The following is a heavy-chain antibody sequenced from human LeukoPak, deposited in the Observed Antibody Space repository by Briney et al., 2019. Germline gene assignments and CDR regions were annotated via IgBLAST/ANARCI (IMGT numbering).Heavy chain of an antibody. V-gene: IGHV3-53*01. CDR1: GFTFSSYS. J-gene: IGHJ4*02. CDR2: IHSGGST. Sequence: GGSLRLSCAASGFTFSSYSMNWVRQAPGKGLEWVSVIHSGGSTYYADSVKGRFTISRDNSKNTLYLQMNSLRAEDTAVYYCARDGGGDAGFDYWGQGTLVTVSS. CDR3: ARDGGGDAGFDY. D-gene: IGHD2-21*02.